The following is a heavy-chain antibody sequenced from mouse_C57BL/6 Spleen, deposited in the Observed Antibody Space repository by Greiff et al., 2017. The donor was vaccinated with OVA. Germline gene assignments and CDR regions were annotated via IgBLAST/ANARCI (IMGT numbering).Heavy chain of an antibody. CDR3: ARSYGNYLAWFAY. CDR1: GYTFTDYY. CDR2: IFPGSGST. D-gene: IGHD2-1*01. Sequence: VQLQQSGPELVKPGASVKISCKASGYTFTDYYINWVKQRPGQGLEWIGWIFPGSGSTYYNEKFKGKATLTVDKSSSTAYMLLSSLTSEDSAVYFGARSYGNYLAWFAYWGQGTLVTVSA. J-gene: IGHJ3*01. V-gene: IGHV1-75*01.